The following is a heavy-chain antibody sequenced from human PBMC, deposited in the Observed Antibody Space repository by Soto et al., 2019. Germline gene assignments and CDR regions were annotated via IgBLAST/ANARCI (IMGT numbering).Heavy chain of an antibody. CDR1: GFTFSGSA. D-gene: IGHD1-26*01. V-gene: IGHV3-73*01. Sequence: GGSLRLSCAASGFTFSGSAMHWVRQASGKGLEWVGRIRSKANSYATAYAASVKGRFTISRDDSKNTAYLQMNSLKTEDTAVYYCTRQPGGGAKIYYYYGMDVWGQGTTVTVSS. J-gene: IGHJ6*02. CDR2: IRSKANSYAT. CDR3: TRQPGGGAKIYYYYGMDV.